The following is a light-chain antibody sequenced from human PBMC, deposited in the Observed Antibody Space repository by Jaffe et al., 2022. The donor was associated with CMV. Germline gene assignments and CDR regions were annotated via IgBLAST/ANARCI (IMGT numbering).Light chain of an antibody. J-gene: IGKJ1*01. Sequence: EKVMTQSPATLSVSPGEGITLSCRASQSVSSNLAWYQQKPGQAPRLLIYGASTRAAGIPARFSGSGSGTEFTLTISSLQSEDFAVYYCQQYNNWPLTFGQGTKVEIK. V-gene: IGKV3-15*01. CDR1: QSVSSN. CDR3: QQYNNWPLT. CDR2: GAS.